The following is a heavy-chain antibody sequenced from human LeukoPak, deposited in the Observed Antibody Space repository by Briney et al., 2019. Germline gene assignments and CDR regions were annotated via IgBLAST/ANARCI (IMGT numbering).Heavy chain of an antibody. CDR2: IYYSGST. CDR3: ARSVVGANPRGYFDY. D-gene: IGHD1-26*01. J-gene: IGHJ4*02. V-gene: IGHV4-30-4*01. CDR1: GGFISSYY. Sequence: SETLSLTCTVSGGFISSYYWSWIRQPPGKGLEWIGYIYYSGSTYYNPSLKSRVTISVDTSKNQFSLKLSSVTAADTAVYYCARSVVGANPRGYFDYWGQGTLLTVSS.